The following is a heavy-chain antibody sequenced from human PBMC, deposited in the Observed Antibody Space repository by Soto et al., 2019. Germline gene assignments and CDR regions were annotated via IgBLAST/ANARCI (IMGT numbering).Heavy chain of an antibody. CDR3: AKLRGGSSYDAFDI. J-gene: IGHJ3*02. CDR2: ISGSGGTT. V-gene: IGHV3-23*01. CDR1: GFTFSSYA. Sequence: LRLSCAASGFTFSSYAMSWVRQAPGKGLEWVSDISGSGGTTYYADSVKGRFTISRDNSKNTLNLQMNSLRAEDTAVYYCAKLRGGSSYDAFDICGQGTLVTVSS. D-gene: IGHD1-26*01.